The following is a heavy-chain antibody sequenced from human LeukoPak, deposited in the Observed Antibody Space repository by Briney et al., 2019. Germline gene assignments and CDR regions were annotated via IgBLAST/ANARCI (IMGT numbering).Heavy chain of an antibody. Sequence: PSETLSLTCTVSGGSISSYYWSWIRQPPGKGLEWIGYIYYSGSTNYNPSLKSRVTISVDTPKNQFSLKLSSVTAADTAVYFCARDTAAGPYNWFDPWGQGTLVTVSS. J-gene: IGHJ5*02. CDR2: IYYSGST. CDR1: GGSISSYY. D-gene: IGHD6-13*01. CDR3: ARDTAAGPYNWFDP. V-gene: IGHV4-59*01.